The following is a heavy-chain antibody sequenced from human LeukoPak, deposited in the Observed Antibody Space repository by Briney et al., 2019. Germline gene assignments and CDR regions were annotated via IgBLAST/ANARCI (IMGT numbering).Heavy chain of an antibody. D-gene: IGHD3-10*01. CDR3: ARGGRAPRYYYYMDV. CDR1: GGSISSYY. Sequence: SETLSLTCTVSGGSISSYYWSWIRQPAGKGLEWIGRIYTRGSPNYNPSLTSRVTMSVDTSKNQFSLKLSSVTGADTAVYYCARGGRAPRYYYYMDVWGKGTTVTVSS. V-gene: IGHV4-4*07. CDR2: IYTRGSP. J-gene: IGHJ6*03.